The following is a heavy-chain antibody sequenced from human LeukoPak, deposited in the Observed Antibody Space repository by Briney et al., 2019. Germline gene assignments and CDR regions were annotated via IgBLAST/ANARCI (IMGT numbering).Heavy chain of an antibody. CDR3: ARDAAFGPMDY. V-gene: IGHV4-4*02. CDR1: GDSISNSHW. J-gene: IGHJ4*02. Sequence: PSGTLSLTCAVSGDSISNSHWWSWVRQPPGKGLEWIGVIYLSGDTEYNPSLKSRVTISIDKSKNQFSLKLTYVTAADTAVYYCARDAAFGPMDYWGQGTLVTVSS. D-gene: IGHD3-10*01. CDR2: IYLSGDT.